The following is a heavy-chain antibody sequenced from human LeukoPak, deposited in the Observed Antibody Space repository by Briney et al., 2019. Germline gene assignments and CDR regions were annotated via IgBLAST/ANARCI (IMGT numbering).Heavy chain of an antibody. CDR2: ISYDGSNK. D-gene: IGHD1-26*01. CDR3: AKGGLVGATTG. CDR1: GFTFSSYG. V-gene: IGHV3-30*18. J-gene: IGHJ4*02. Sequence: PGGSLRLFCAASGFTFSSYGMHWVRQAPGKGLEWVAVISYDGSNKYYADSVKGRFTISRDNSKNTLYLQMNSLRAEDTAVYYCAKGGLVGATTGWGQGTLVTVSS.